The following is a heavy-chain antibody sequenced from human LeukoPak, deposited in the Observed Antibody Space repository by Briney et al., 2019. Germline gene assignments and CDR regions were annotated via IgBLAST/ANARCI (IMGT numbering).Heavy chain of an antibody. J-gene: IGHJ4*02. Sequence: ASVKVSCKASGGTFSSYAISWVRQAPGQGLEWMGGIIPIFGTANYAQKFQGRVTITTDESTSAAYMELSSLRSEDTAVYYCARQNQLLYGYYFDYWGQGTLVTVSS. CDR1: GGTFSSYA. V-gene: IGHV1-69*05. D-gene: IGHD2-2*02. CDR3: ARQNQLLYGYYFDY. CDR2: IIPIFGTA.